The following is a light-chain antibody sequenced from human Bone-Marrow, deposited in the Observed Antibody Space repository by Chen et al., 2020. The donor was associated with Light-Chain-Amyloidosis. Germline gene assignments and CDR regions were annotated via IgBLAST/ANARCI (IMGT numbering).Light chain of an antibody. J-gene: IGLJ2*01. CDR3: SACTGSGLLV. CDR1: SSDVGGYNH. CDR2: DVS. Sequence: QSALTQPASVSGSPGQSITISCTGTSSDVGGYNHVSWYQQHPGKAPQLMISDVSKRPSGVSNRVCGAKSSNTASLTISGLQGEDEAEYYCSACTGSGLLVVGGGTKLTVL. V-gene: IGLV2-14*03.